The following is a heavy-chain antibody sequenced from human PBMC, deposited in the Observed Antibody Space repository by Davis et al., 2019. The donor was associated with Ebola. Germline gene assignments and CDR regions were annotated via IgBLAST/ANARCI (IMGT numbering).Heavy chain of an antibody. Sequence: GGSLRLSCAASGFTFSSYAMTWARQVPGKGLEWVAVISYDGSNKYYADSVKGRFTISRDNSKNTLYLQMNSLRAEDTAVYYCARGPTMIVVVTPFDYWGQGTLVTVSS. CDR3: ARGPTMIVVVTPFDY. CDR2: ISYDGSNK. D-gene: IGHD3-22*01. CDR1: GFTFSSYA. J-gene: IGHJ4*02. V-gene: IGHV3-30-3*01.